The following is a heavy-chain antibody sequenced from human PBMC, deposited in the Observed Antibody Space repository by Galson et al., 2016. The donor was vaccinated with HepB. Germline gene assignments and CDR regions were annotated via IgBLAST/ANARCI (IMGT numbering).Heavy chain of an antibody. Sequence: SLRLSCAASGFAFSNYAMHWVRQAPGKGLEWVAVVSYDGRNKYCADSVKGRFTISRDNSKNTVYLQMNRPRVEDTAVYYCAKNDILAGYSAFDYWGQGTLVTVSS. CDR2: VSYDGRNK. J-gene: IGHJ4*02. D-gene: IGHD3-9*01. V-gene: IGHV3-30*18. CDR3: AKNDILAGYSAFDY. CDR1: GFAFSNYA.